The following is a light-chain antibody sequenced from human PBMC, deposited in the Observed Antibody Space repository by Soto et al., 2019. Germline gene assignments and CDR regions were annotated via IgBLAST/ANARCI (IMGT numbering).Light chain of an antibody. CDR3: QQRDDWPPWT. CDR2: EAS. V-gene: IGKV3-11*01. Sequence: EIVLTQSPATLSLSPGQRATLSCRASQSVRGYLAWYQQKAGQAPRLLIYEASKRATGIPARFSGSGSGTDFTLTISSLEPEDFAVYYCQQRDDWPPWTFGQGTKVEIK. J-gene: IGKJ1*01. CDR1: QSVRGY.